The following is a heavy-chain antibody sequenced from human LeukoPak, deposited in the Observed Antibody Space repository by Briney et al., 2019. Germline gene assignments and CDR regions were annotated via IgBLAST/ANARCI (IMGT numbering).Heavy chain of an antibody. CDR3: AKDSDDILTGYYGASGYFDY. CDR2: IRYDGSNK. J-gene: IGHJ4*02. V-gene: IGHV3-30*02. Sequence: GGSLRLSCAASGFTFSSYGMHWVRQAPGKGLEWVAFIRYDGSNKYYADSVRGRFTISRDNYKNTLYLQMNSLRAEDTAVYYCAKDSDDILTGYYGASGYFDYWGQGTLVTVSS. D-gene: IGHD3-9*01. CDR1: GFTFSSYG.